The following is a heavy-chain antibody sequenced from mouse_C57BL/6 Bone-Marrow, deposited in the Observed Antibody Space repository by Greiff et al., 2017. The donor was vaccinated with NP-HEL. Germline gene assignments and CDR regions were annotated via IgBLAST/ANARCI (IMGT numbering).Heavy chain of an antibody. V-gene: IGHV5-4*01. D-gene: IGHD1-1*01. Sequence: EVHLVESGGGLVKPGGSLKLSCAASGFTFSSYAMSWVRQTPEKRLEWVATISDGGSYTYYPDNVKGRFTISRDNAKNNLYLQMSHLKSEDTAMYYCARDLDYYGSSPYWYFDVWGTGTTVTVSS. CDR1: GFTFSSYA. J-gene: IGHJ1*03. CDR2: ISDGGSYT. CDR3: ARDLDYYGSSPYWYFDV.